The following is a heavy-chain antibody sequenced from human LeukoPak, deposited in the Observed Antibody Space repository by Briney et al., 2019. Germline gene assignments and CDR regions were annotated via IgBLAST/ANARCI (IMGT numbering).Heavy chain of an antibody. CDR1: GGTFSSYA. Sequence: GASVKVSCKASGGTFSSYAISWVRQAPGQGLEWMGGIIPIFGTANYAQKFQGRVTITADESTSTAYMELSSLRSEDTAVYYCAREGYCSGGSCYGRLYYYGMDVWGQGTLVTVSS. CDR3: AREGYCSGGSCYGRLYYYGMDV. J-gene: IGHJ6*02. V-gene: IGHV1-69*13. CDR2: IIPIFGTA. D-gene: IGHD2-15*01.